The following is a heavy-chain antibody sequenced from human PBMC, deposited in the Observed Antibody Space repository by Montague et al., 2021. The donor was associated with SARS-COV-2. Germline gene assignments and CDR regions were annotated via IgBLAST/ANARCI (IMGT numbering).Heavy chain of an antibody. CDR1: GASISGHY. V-gene: IGHV4-34*12. CDR3: ASGEFLYYGSGNYYRSALDD. Sequence: SETLSLTCPVSGASISGHYWSWVRQSPGKGLEWIGEVIHSGTTNYNPSLKGRVTISIDSSNDRFSLRLTSLTAADTGVYYCASGEFLYYGSGNYYRSALDDWGQGTTVTGSS. CDR2: VIHSGTT. J-gene: IGHJ6*02. D-gene: IGHD3-10*01.